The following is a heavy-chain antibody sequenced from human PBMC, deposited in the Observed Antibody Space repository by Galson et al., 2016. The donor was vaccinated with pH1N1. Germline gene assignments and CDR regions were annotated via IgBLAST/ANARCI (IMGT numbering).Heavy chain of an antibody. V-gene: IGHV1-69*13. J-gene: IGHJ4*02. CDR1: GGTFSWYA. CDR2: IMAMFGKA. CDR3: ARTDTYYNDGSALPK. Sequence: SVKVSCKASGGTFSWYAISWVRQAPGQGLEWMGGIMAMFGKANYAQKFQGRVTITADGSTTTGYMELSSLRSEDTAVYYCARTDTYYNDGSALPKWGQGNPVTVSS. D-gene: IGHD3-22*01.